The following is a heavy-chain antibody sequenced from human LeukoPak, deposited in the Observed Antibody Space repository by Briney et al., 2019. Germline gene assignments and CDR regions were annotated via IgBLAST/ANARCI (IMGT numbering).Heavy chain of an antibody. J-gene: IGHJ4*02. CDR3: ANAPYYDSSGYYDHYYFDY. CDR2: ISYDGSNK. V-gene: IGHV3-30*18. CDR1: GFTFSSYG. D-gene: IGHD3-22*01. Sequence: GRSLRLSCAASGFTFSSYGMHWVRQAPGKGLEWVAVISYDGSNKCYADSVKGRFTISRDNSKNTLYLQMNSLRAEDTAVYYCANAPYYDSSGYYDHYYFDYWGQGTLVTVSS.